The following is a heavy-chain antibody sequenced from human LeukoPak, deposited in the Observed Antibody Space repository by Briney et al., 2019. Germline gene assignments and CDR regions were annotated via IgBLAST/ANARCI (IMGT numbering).Heavy chain of an antibody. V-gene: IGHV4-34*01. CDR3: ARGGRRRDGYSLVY. CDR2: INHSGST. CDR1: GGSFSGYY. Sequence: SETLSLTCAVYGGSFSGYYWSWIRQPPGKGLEWIGEINHSGSTNYNPSLKSRVTISVDTSKNQFSLKLSSVTAADTAVYYCARGGRRRDGYSLVYWGQGTLVTVSS. J-gene: IGHJ4*02. D-gene: IGHD5-24*01.